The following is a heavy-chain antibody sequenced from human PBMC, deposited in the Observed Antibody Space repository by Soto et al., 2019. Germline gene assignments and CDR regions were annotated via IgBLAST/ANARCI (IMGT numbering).Heavy chain of an antibody. CDR2: IYYSGST. Sequence: SETLSLTCTGSGGSISSYYWSWIRQPPGKGLEWIGYIYYSGSTNYNPSLKSRVTISVDTSKNQFPLKLSSVTAADTAVYYCASGTSGSPYYFDYWGQGTLVTVSS. J-gene: IGHJ4*02. CDR3: ASGTSGSPYYFDY. V-gene: IGHV4-59*01. CDR1: GGSISSYY. D-gene: IGHD1-26*01.